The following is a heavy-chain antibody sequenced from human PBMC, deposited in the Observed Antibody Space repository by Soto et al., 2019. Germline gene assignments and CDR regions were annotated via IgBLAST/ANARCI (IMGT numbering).Heavy chain of an antibody. J-gene: IGHJ4*02. CDR1: GGSFSGYY. CDR3: ARGPYCSSTSCYLFDY. D-gene: IGHD2-2*01. V-gene: IGHV4-34*01. CDR2: INHSGST. Sequence: QVQLQQWGAGLLKPSETLSLTCAVYGGSFSGYYWSWIRQPPGKGLEWIGEINHSGSTNYNPSLKSRVTISVDTSKNQFSLQLSSVTAADTAVYYCARGPYCSSTSCYLFDYWGQGTLVTVSS.